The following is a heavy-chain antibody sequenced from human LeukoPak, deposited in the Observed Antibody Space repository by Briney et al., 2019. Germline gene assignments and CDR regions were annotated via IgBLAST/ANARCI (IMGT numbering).Heavy chain of an antibody. J-gene: IGHJ2*01. D-gene: IGHD3-10*01. CDR2: IYIGGST. Sequence: QAGGSLRLSCAASGFAVSGNYMTWVRQAPGKGLEWVSVIYIGGSTYYADSVKGRFTISRDNAKNSLFLQMNSLRVEDTAVYFCARDRYYYNYEAFVWGRGAQVIVSS. CDR3: ARDRYYYNYEAFV. CDR1: GFAVSGNY. V-gene: IGHV3-53*01.